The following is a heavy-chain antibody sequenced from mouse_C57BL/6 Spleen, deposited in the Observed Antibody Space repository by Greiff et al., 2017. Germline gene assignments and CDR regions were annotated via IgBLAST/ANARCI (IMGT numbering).Heavy chain of an antibody. V-gene: IGHV5-17*01. CDR3: ERGTWFAY. CDR2: ISSGSSTI. J-gene: IGHJ3*01. Sequence: EVQRVESGGGLVKPGGSLKLSCAASVFTFRDYGMHWVRQAPEKGLEWVAYISSGSSTIYYADTVKGRFTISRDNAKNTLFLQMTSLRSEDTAMYYCERGTWFAYWGQGTLVTVSA. CDR1: VFTFRDYG.